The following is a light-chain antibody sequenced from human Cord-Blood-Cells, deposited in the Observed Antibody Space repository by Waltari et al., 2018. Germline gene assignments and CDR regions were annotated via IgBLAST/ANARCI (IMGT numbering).Light chain of an antibody. CDR3: QQYNSYPWT. J-gene: IGKJ1*01. CDR2: DAS. CDR1: QSISSW. Sequence: DTPMPQSPSTLSASVGDRFTITCRASQSISSWLAWYQQKPGKAPKLLIYDASSLESGVPSRFSGSGSGTEFTLTISSLQPDDFATYYCQQYNSYPWTFGQGTKVEIK. V-gene: IGKV1-5*01.